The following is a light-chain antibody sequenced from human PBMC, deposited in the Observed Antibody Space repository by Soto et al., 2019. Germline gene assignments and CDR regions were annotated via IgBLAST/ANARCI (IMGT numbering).Light chain of an antibody. J-gene: IGLJ1*01. V-gene: IGLV1-40*01. CDR3: QSYDSTLRARYV. CDR1: SSNIGAGYD. CDR2: GNI. Sequence: QSVLTQPPSVSGAPGQRVTISCTGGSSNIGAGYDVHWYQQRPGTAPKLLIFGNINRPSGVPDRFSGSKSGTSASLAITGLQAEDEGDYYCQSYDSTLRARYVFGTGTKLTVL.